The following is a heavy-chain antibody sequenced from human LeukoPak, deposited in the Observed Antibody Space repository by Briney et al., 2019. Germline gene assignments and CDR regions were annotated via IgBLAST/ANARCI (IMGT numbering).Heavy chain of an antibody. J-gene: IGHJ5*02. CDR1: GYTFTSYG. V-gene: IGHV1-18*01. CDR3: AREMKYYDSSGYYSP. D-gene: IGHD3-22*01. Sequence: ASVKVSCKASGYTFTSYGISWVRQAPRQGLEWMGWISAYNGNTNYAQKLQGRVTMTTDTSTSTAYMELRSLRSDDTAVYYCAREMKYYDSSGYYSPWGQGTLVTVSS. CDR2: ISAYNGNT.